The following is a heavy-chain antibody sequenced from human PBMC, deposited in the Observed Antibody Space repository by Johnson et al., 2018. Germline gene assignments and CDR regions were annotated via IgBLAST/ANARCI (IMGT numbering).Heavy chain of an antibody. CDR2: ISYDGRNK. CDR1: GFTFSSYG. V-gene: IGHV3-30*18. CDR3: AKDYGDYAFGYYYYMDV. Sequence: QLVDSVGGVVQPVRSLRLSCSASGFTFSSYGMHWVRQAPGKGLEWVAVISYDGRNKYYADSVQGRFTISRDNSKNTLYLQMNSLRAEDTAVYYCAKDYGDYAFGYYYYMDVWGKGTTVTVSS. D-gene: IGHD4-17*01. J-gene: IGHJ6*03.